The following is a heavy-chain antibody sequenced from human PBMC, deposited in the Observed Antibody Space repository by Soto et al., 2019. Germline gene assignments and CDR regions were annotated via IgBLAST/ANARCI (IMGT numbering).Heavy chain of an antibody. CDR2: IITLFGTS. CDR1: VGTFSSPS. Sequence: VQMMQSGAEVKKPGSSVKVSCKASVGTFSSPSIKGLRQAPGQGLEWMGGIITLFGTSNYAQNFQGRVTLHADQSTSTADNELNSLTADDTAVYYGAREVGYGDFSSALLDWGQGTLVTVSS. V-gene: IGHV1-69*01. D-gene: IGHD2-21*02. J-gene: IGHJ4*02. CDR3: AREVGYGDFSSALLD.